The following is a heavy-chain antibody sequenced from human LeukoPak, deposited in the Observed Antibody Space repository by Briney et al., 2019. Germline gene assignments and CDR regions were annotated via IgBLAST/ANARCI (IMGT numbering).Heavy chain of an antibody. D-gene: IGHD3-22*01. V-gene: IGHV3-30-3*01. CDR1: GFTFSSYA. CDR3: VRDSAYDSSGSMDY. CDR2: ISYDGSNK. Sequence: GRSLRLSCAASGFTFSSYAMHWVRQAPGKGLEWVAVISYDGSNKYYADSVKGRFTISRDNSKNTLYLQMNSLRAEDTAVYYCVRDSAYDSSGSMDYWGQGTLVTVSS. J-gene: IGHJ4*02.